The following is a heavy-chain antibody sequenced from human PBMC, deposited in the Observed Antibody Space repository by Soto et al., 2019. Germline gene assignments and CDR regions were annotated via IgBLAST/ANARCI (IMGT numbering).Heavy chain of an antibody. Sequence: EVQLVESGGGLVQPGGSLRLSCAASGFTFSSYWMSWVRQAPGKGLEWVANIKQDGSEKYYVDSVKGRFTISRDNAKNSLYLQMNSLRTEDTAVYYCARGYSGGDCYHIDAFDIWGQGTMVTVSS. V-gene: IGHV3-7*01. CDR1: GFTFSSYW. J-gene: IGHJ3*02. CDR3: ARGYSGGDCYHIDAFDI. CDR2: IKQDGSEK. D-gene: IGHD2-21*01.